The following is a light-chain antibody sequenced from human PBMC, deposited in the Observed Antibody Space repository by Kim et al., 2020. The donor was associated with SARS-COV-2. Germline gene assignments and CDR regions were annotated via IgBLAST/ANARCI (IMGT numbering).Light chain of an antibody. CDR1: QSLLQSSGYNC. CDR3: MDALQNPLT. V-gene: IGKV2-28*01. Sequence: PASISCKSSQSLLQSSGYNCLDCYLQKPGQSPQLLIYLGPNRASGVPDRFSGSGSGTDFTLKISRVEAEDVGVCYCMDALQNPLTFGGGTKRDIK. J-gene: IGKJ4*01. CDR2: LGP.